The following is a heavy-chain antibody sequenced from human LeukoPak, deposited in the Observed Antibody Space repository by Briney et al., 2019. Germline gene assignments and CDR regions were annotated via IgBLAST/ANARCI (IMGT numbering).Heavy chain of an antibody. CDR1: GFSFSAYW. J-gene: IGHJ4*02. V-gene: IGHV3-7*01. CDR2: IKQDGSVK. CDR3: AGGRGWLTTD. Sequence: GGSLRLSCAASGFSFSAYWMNWFRQAPGKGLEWVAIIKQDGSVKKYVDSVKGRFTISRDNAKTSLYLEMMSLRVQDTAIYYCAGGRGWLTTDWGQGTLVTVSS. D-gene: IGHD6-19*01.